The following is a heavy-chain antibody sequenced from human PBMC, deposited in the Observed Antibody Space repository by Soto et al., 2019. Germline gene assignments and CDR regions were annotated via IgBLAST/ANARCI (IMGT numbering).Heavy chain of an antibody. J-gene: IGHJ4*02. Sequence: QVQLVQSGGEVKKPGATVKVSCRASGYTFTSYGISWVRQAPGQGLEWLGWTSAYMVTNHAQKFQGRITMTTDTSTSTAYMELRSLRFDDTAVYYCARDSSGRAIFDSWGQGTLVTVSS. CDR1: GYTFTSYG. D-gene: IGHD6-19*01. V-gene: IGHV1-18*01. CDR3: ARDSSGRAIFDS. CDR2: TSAYMVT.